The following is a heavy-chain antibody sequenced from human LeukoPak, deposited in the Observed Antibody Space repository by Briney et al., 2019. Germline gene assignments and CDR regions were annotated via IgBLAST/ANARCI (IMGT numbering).Heavy chain of an antibody. D-gene: IGHD1-26*01. J-gene: IGHJ4*02. CDR2: IKEDGSET. CDR1: GFTFSYYW. V-gene: IGHV3-7*04. Sequence: QPGGSLRLSCAASGFTFSYYWMGWVRQAPGKGLEWVASIKEDGSETYYVDSVKGRFTISRDNAKNSLYLQMNSLRAEDTAVYYCARDLHPRYYLPDYWGQGTLVTVSS. CDR3: ARDLHPRYYLPDY.